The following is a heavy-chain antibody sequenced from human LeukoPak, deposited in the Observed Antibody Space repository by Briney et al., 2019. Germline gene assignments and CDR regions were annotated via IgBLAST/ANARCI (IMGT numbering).Heavy chain of an antibody. Sequence: GGSLRLSCAASGFTFSSYSMNWVRQAPGKGLEWVSSISSSSSYIYYADSVKGRFTISRDNAKNSLYLQMNSLRAEDTAVYYCASIGSGSSGDAFDIWGQGTMVTVSS. V-gene: IGHV3-21*01. CDR1: GFTFSSYS. J-gene: IGHJ3*02. CDR2: ISSSSSYI. D-gene: IGHD3-10*01. CDR3: ASIGSGSSGDAFDI.